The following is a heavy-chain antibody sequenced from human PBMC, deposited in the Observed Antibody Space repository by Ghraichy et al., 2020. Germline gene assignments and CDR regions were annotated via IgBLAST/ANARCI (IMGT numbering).Heavy chain of an antibody. Sequence: SETLSLTCAVSGGSFSGYYWSWIRQPPGKGLEWIGEINHSGSTNYNPSLKSRVTISVDTSKNQFSLKLSSVTAADTAVYYCARLDDFVSGYYRWLHWFAPWGKGTLVAVSS. CDR3: ARLDDFVSGYYRWLHWFAP. D-gene: IGHD3-3*01. J-gene: IGHJ5*02. CDR1: GGSFSGYY. CDR2: INHSGST. V-gene: IGHV4-34*01.